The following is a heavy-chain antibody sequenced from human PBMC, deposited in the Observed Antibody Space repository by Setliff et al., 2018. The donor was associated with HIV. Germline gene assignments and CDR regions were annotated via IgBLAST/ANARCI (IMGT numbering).Heavy chain of an antibody. V-gene: IGHV3-11*04. J-gene: IGHJ4*02. CDR2: ISSSGSTI. CDR1: GFTFSDYY. D-gene: IGHD5-12*01. Sequence: GSLRLSCAASGFTFSDYYMSWIRQAPGKGLEWVSFISSSGSTIFNADSVKGRFTISRDNAKNSLSLQMNSLRAEDTAVYYCATSWQDGYPGDYWGQGTLVTVSS. CDR3: ATSWQDGYPGDY.